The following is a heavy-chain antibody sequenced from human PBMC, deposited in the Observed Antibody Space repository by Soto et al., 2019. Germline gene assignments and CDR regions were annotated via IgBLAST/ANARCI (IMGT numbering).Heavy chain of an antibody. CDR1: GGSINSGDYS. CDR2: IYHTGTT. Sequence: SETLSLTCTVSGGSINSGDYSWTWIRQPPGKGLEWIGYIYHTGTTYYNMSLKSRVTISVDTSKNQFSLKLSSVTAADTAVYYCARRGYTYGFFDYWGLGALVTVSS. D-gene: IGHD5-18*01. J-gene: IGHJ4*02. CDR3: ARRGYTYGFFDY. V-gene: IGHV4-30-2*01.